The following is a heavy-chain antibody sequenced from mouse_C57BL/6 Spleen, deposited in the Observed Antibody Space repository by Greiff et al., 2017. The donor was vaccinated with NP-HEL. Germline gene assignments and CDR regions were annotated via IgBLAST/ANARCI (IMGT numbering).Heavy chain of an antibody. CDR3: ARYYYGSLFAY. J-gene: IGHJ3*01. V-gene: IGHV1-22*01. D-gene: IGHD1-1*01. Sequence: VHVKQSGPELVKPGASVKMSCKASGYTFTDYNMHWVKQSHGKSLEWIGYINPNNGGTSYNQKFKGKATLTVNKSSSTAYMELRSLTSEDSAVYYCARYYYGSLFAYWGQGTLVTVSA. CDR2: INPNNGGT. CDR1: GYTFTDYN.